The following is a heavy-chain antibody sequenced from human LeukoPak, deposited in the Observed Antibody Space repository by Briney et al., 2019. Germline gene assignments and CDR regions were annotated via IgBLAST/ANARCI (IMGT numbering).Heavy chain of an antibody. D-gene: IGHD3-22*01. CDR3: ARGLTYYYDSSGYRGGIDAFDI. CDR1: GGSISSDSSY. CDR2: IYTGGNT. Sequence: SQTLSLTCTVSGGSISSDSSYWSWIRQPAGKGLEWIGRIYTGGNTNYNPSLKSRVTMSVDTSKNQFSLKLSSVTAADTAVYYCARGLTYYYDSSGYRGGIDAFDIWGQGTMVTVSS. V-gene: IGHV4-61*02. J-gene: IGHJ3*02.